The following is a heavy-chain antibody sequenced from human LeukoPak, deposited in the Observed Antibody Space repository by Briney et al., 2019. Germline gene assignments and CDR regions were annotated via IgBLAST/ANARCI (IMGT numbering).Heavy chain of an antibody. Sequence: GGSLRLSCAASGFTFSSYAMSWVRQAPGKGLEWVSAISGSGGSTYYADSVKGRFTISRDNSKNTLYLQMNSLRAEDTAVYYCAKEARGSGSYYPEPFDYWGQGTLVTVSP. CDR2: ISGSGGST. V-gene: IGHV3-23*01. CDR3: AKEARGSGSYYPEPFDY. CDR1: GFTFSSYA. D-gene: IGHD3-10*01. J-gene: IGHJ4*02.